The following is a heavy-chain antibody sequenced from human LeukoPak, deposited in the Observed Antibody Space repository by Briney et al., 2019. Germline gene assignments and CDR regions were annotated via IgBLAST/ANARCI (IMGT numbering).Heavy chain of an antibody. CDR2: YYYNGRT. J-gene: IGHJ4*02. CDR3: AATIILPAARGFDY. V-gene: IGHV4-39*01. D-gene: IGHD2-2*01. Sequence: PSDTLSLPCTVSVGSISSSSFYWAWIRQPPGKGLEWIGSYYYNGRTYYNPSLKGRVTISADTSKNQFSLNLSSVTAADTAVYYCAATIILPAARGFDYWGQGTLVTVSS. CDR1: VGSISSSSFY.